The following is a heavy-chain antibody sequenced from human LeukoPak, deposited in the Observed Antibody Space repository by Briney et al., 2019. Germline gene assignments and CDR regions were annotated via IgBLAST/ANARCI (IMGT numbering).Heavy chain of an antibody. Sequence: GGSLRLSCVASGSTFSSYGMHWVRQAPGKGLEWVAFIWYDGSNKYYADSVKGRFSISRDNSKNTLYLQMNSLRAEDTAVYYCAKDTMPPKAGFDPWGQGTLVTVSS. CDR3: AKDTMPPKAGFDP. J-gene: IGHJ5*02. CDR1: GSTFSSYG. V-gene: IGHV3-30*02. CDR2: IWYDGSNK. D-gene: IGHD2-2*01.